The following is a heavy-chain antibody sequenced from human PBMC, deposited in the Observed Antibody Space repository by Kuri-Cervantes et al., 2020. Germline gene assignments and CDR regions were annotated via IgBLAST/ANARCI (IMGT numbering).Heavy chain of an antibody. CDR1: GFTFSSYA. CDR3: AKGGYCSSTSCYDESLQH. V-gene: IGHV3-43*01. D-gene: IGHD2-2*01. Sequence: GGSLRLSCAASGFTFSSYAMHGVRQAPGKGLEWVSLISWDGGSTYYADSVKGRFTISRDNSNNCLYLQMNSLRTEDTALYYCAKGGYCSSTSCYDESLQHWGQGPLVTVSS. J-gene: IGHJ1*01. CDR2: ISWDGGST.